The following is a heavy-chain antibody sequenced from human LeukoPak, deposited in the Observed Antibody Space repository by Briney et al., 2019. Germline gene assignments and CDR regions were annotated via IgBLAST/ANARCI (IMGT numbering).Heavy chain of an antibody. J-gene: IGHJ6*02. V-gene: IGHV3-30*04. Sequence: SCKASGGTFSSYAMHWVRQAPGKGLEWVAVISYDGSIKYYADSVKGRFTISRDNSKNTLYLQMNSLRAEDTAVYYCASSARYYYGMDVWGQGTTVTVSS. CDR2: ISYDGSIK. CDR3: ASSARYYYGMDV. CDR1: GGTFSSYA.